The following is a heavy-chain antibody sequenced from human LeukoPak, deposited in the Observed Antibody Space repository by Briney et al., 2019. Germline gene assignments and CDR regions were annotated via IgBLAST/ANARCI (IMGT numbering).Heavy chain of an antibody. CDR1: GLAFSDYW. V-gene: IGHV3-7*01. CDR3: ARDPRSRSYDILTGYSH. J-gene: IGHJ4*02. Sequence: GGSLRLSCAASGLAFSDYWMSWVRQAPGKGLEWVANIKPDGGHQNYVDSVKGRFTISRDNAKNSLYLQMNSLRAEDTAIYYCARDPRSRSYDILTGYSHWGQGTLVTVSS. D-gene: IGHD3-9*01. CDR2: IKPDGGHQ.